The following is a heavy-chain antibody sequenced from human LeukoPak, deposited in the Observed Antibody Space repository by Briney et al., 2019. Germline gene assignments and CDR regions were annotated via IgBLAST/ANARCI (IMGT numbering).Heavy chain of an antibody. V-gene: IGHV3-7*01. J-gene: IGHJ6*03. CDR1: GFSFSSYW. D-gene: IGHD3-10*01. CDR3: ARDTMVRGVTITYYMDV. Sequence: GGSLRLSCAASGFSFSSYWMSWVRQAPGKGLEWVANIKEDGSEKYYVDSAKGRFTISRDNAKNSLYLQMNSLRAEDTAVYYCARDTMVRGVTITYYMDVWGKGTTVTISS. CDR2: IKEDGSEK.